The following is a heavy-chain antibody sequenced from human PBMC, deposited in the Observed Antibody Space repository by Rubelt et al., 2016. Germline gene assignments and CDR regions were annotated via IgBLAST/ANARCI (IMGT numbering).Heavy chain of an antibody. Sequence: QVQLVQSGAEVKKPGASVKVSCKASGYTFTGYYMHWVRQAPGQGLEWVGRINPNSGGTNYAQNFQGRGTMTRDTSITTAYMELSRLRSDDTAVFYCARESSSGWYIDYWGQGTLVTVSS. CDR3: ARESSSGWYIDY. D-gene: IGHD6-19*01. CDR2: INPNSGGT. V-gene: IGHV1-2*06. CDR1: GYTFTGYY. J-gene: IGHJ4*02.